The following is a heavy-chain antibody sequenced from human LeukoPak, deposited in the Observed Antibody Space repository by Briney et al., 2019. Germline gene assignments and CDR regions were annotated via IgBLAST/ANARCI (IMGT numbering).Heavy chain of an antibody. Sequence: ASVKVSCKVSGYTFTGYYLHWVRQAPGQGLEWMGRINPSSGGTNYAQKFQGRVTMTRVTSINTAYLDLSSLRSDDTAVYYCARGPSGSDYWGQGTLVTVSS. V-gene: IGHV1-2*06. CDR3: ARGPSGSDY. CDR1: GYTFTGYY. CDR2: INPSSGGT. D-gene: IGHD3-10*01. J-gene: IGHJ4*02.